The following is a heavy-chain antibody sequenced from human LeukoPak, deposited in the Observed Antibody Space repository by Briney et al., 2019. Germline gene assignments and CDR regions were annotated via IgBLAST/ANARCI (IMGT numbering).Heavy chain of an antibody. D-gene: IGHD2-8*01. V-gene: IGHV1-2*02. CDR1: GYTFTVYY. CDR2: INPYSGDT. J-gene: IGHJ3*02. CDR3: AGGTTNTKGAFDM. Sequence: EASVKVSCKASGYTFTVYYMHWVRQAPGQGLEWMGWINPYSGDTNYAQKFQGRVTMTRDTSISTASMELSSLRSEDTAVYYCAGGTTNTKGAFDMWGQGTMVTVSS.